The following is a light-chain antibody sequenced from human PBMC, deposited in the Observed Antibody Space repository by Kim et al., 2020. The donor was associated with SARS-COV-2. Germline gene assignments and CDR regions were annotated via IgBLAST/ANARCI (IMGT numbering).Light chain of an antibody. CDR1: SLRKYY. CDR3: NSRDSSGDHVV. Sequence: ALGQKVRLTCQGDSLRKYYATWYQQRPGQAPVLVLYGKYNRPSGIPDRFSGSASGNTESLTITGAQAEDEADYYCNSRDSSGDHVVFGGGTKLTVL. V-gene: IGLV3-19*01. CDR2: GKY. J-gene: IGLJ3*02.